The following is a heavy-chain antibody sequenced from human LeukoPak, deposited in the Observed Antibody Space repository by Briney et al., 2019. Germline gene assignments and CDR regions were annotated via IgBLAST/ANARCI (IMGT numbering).Heavy chain of an antibody. Sequence: SQTLSLTCAISGDSVSSDSAAWNWIRQSPSRGLEWLGRTYYRSKWYNDYAVSVKGRITINPDTSKNQFSLQLNSVTPEDTAVYFCAKASLYYDSSGYFSTWGQGTLVTVSS. CDR2: TYYRSKWYN. CDR3: AKASLYYDSSGYFST. CDR1: GDSVSSDSAA. V-gene: IGHV6-1*01. J-gene: IGHJ4*02. D-gene: IGHD3-22*01.